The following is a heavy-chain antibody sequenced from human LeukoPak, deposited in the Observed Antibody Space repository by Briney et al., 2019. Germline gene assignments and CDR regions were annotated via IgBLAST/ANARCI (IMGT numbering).Heavy chain of an antibody. D-gene: IGHD5-18*01. CDR2: IIPIFGTA. V-gene: IGHV1-69*05. CDR3: ARAGGYSYGSPRYYYYYYMDV. Sequence: SVKVSCKASGGTFSSYAISWVRQAPGQGLEWMGGIIPIFGTANYAQKFQGRVTITTDESTSTAHMELSSLRSEDTAVYYCARAGGYSYGSPRYYYYYYMDVWGKGTTVTVSS. J-gene: IGHJ6*03. CDR1: GGTFSSYA.